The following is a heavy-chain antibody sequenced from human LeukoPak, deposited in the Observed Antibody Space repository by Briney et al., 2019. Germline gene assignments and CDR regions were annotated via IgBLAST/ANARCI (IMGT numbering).Heavy chain of an antibody. J-gene: IGHJ4*02. CDR1: GGSISSSSHY. V-gene: IGHV4-39*07. D-gene: IGHD2-8*02. Sequence: SETLSLTCSVSGGSISSSSHYWDWIRQPPGEGLEWIGSIYYSGSTYYNPSLKSRVTISVDTSKNQFSLKLISVTAADTAVYYCAREDTGGLDYWGQGILITVSP. CDR2: IYYSGST. CDR3: AREDTGGLDY.